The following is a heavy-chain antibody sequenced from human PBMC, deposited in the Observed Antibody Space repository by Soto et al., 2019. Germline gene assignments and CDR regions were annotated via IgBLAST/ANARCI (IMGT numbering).Heavy chain of an antibody. CDR3: AKDAGRIAATLAFDI. D-gene: IGHD2-15*01. J-gene: IGHJ3*02. CDR2: ISYDGSNK. V-gene: IGHV3-30*18. Sequence: GGSLRLSCAASGFTFSSYGMHWVRQAPGKGLEWVAVISYDGSNKYYADSVKGRFTISRDNSKNTLYLQMNSLRAEDTAVCYCAKDAGRIAATLAFDIWGQGTMVTVSS. CDR1: GFTFSSYG.